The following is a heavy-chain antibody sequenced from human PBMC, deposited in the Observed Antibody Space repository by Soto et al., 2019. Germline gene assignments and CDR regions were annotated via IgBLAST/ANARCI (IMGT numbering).Heavy chain of an antibody. D-gene: IGHD3-22*01. CDR2: ISYSGST. CDR3: ARQDTSGYAFDY. CDR1: GGSISSFD. V-gene: IGHV4-59*08. Sequence: QVQLQESGPGLVKPSETLSLTCTVSGGSISSFDWNWIRQSPGKGLEWIGYISYSGSTNYNPSLKSRVTISVDTSKNQFSLKLSSVTAADTVVYYCARQDTSGYAFDYWGQGTLVTVSS. J-gene: IGHJ4*02.